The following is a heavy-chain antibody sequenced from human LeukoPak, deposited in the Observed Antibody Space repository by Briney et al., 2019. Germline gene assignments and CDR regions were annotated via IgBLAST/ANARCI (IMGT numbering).Heavy chain of an antibody. CDR2: INHSGST. CDR3: ARGSRYYGSGSYPIKRMCYFDY. V-gene: IGHV4-34*01. D-gene: IGHD3-10*01. CDR1: GGSFSGYY. J-gene: IGHJ4*02. Sequence: PSETLSLTCAVYGGSFSGYYWSWIRQPPGKGLEWIGEINHSGSTNYNPSLKSRVTISVDTSKSQFSLKLSSVTAADTAVYYCARGSRYYGSGSYPIKRMCYFDYWGQGTLVTVSS.